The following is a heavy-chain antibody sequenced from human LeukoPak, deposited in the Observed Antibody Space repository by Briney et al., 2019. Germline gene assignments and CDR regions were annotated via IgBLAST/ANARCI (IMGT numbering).Heavy chain of an antibody. V-gene: IGHV1-24*01. D-gene: IGHD2-21*02. J-gene: IGHJ6*02. Sequence: GASVKVSCKVSGYTLTELSMHWVRQAPGKGLEWMGGFDPEDGETIYAQKFQGRVTMTEDTSTDTAYMELSSLRSEDTAVYYCATAPAGRAALCGGDCYSYYYGMDVWGQGTTVTVSS. CDR1: GYTLTELS. CDR2: FDPEDGET. CDR3: ATAPAGRAALCGGDCYSYYYGMDV.